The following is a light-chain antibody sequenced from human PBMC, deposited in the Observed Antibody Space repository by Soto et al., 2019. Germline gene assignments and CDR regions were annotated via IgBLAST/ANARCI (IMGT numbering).Light chain of an antibody. Sequence: EIVMTQSPATLSVSPGERATLSCRASQSVSSDLAWYHQKPGQAPRLLIYGASTRATGIPARFSGSGSGTDFTLTISSLEPEDFAVYYCQQRSKWPLTFGGGTKVDIK. CDR1: QSVSSD. V-gene: IGKV3-11*01. CDR3: QQRSKWPLT. J-gene: IGKJ4*01. CDR2: GAS.